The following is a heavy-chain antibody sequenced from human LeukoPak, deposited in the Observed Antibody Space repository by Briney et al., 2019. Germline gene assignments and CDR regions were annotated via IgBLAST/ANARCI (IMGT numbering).Heavy chain of an antibody. Sequence: KPSETLSLTCTVSGGSISSSSYYWGWIRQPPGKGREWIGSIYYSGSTYYNPSLKSRVTISVDTSKNQLSLKLSSVTAADTAVYYCARHGRGYYGSGIFDYWGQGTLVTVSS. CDR3: ARHGRGYYGSGIFDY. D-gene: IGHD3-10*01. CDR1: GGSISSSSYY. J-gene: IGHJ4*02. CDR2: IYYSGST. V-gene: IGHV4-39*01.